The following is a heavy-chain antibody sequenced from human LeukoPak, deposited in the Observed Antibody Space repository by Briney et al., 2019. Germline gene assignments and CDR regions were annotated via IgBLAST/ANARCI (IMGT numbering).Heavy chain of an antibody. CDR1: AGSITTYY. CDR2: IFYTGDT. Sequence: SETLSLTCPVSAGSITTYYWSWIRQPPGKGLEWVGYIFYTGDTSFSPSLKSRVTISLDTSENQFSLKLSSVTAPDTAVYYCARLKMGAYFDQWGRGTLVTVSS. V-gene: IGHV4-59*08. CDR3: ARLKMGAYFDQ. J-gene: IGHJ2*01. D-gene: IGHD3-16*01.